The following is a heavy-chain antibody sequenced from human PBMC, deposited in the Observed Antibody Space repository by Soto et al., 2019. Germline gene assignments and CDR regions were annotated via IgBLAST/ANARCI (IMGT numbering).Heavy chain of an antibody. CDR1: GGSISSYY. J-gene: IGHJ6*03. Sequence: QVQLQESGPGLVKPSETLSLTCTVSGGSISSYYWSWIRQPPGKGLEWIGYIYYSGSTNYNPSLKSRVTISVDTSKNQFSLKLSSVTAADTAVYYCARQATYYYYYMDVWGKGTTVTVSS. CDR2: IYYSGST. V-gene: IGHV4-59*08. CDR3: ARQATYYYYYMDV.